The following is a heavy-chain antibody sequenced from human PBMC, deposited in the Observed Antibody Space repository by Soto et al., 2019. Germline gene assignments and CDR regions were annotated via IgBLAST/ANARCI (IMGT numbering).Heavy chain of an antibody. Sequence: GGSLRLSCAASGFTFSSYAMHWVRQAPGKGLEWVAVISYDGSNKYYADSVKGRFTISRDNSKNTLYLQMNSLRAEDTAVYYCARDYTYYYDSSGYYYPDYWGQGTLVTVSS. D-gene: IGHD3-22*01. CDR3: ARDYTYYYDSSGYYYPDY. J-gene: IGHJ4*02. CDR2: ISYDGSNK. CDR1: GFTFSSYA. V-gene: IGHV3-30-3*01.